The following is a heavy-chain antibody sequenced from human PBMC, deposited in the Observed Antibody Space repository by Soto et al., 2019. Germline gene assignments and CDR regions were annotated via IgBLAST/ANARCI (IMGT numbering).Heavy chain of an antibody. CDR3: AIFSHRVTIFGVVMPLYFDY. D-gene: IGHD3-3*01. CDR1: GGSFSGYY. V-gene: IGHV4-34*01. Sequence: SETLSLTCAVYGGSFSGYYWSWIRQPPGKGLEWIGEINHSGSTNYNPSLKSRVTISVDTSKNQFSLKLSSVTAADTAVYYCAIFSHRVTIFGVVMPLYFDYWGQGTLVTVSS. J-gene: IGHJ4*02. CDR2: INHSGST.